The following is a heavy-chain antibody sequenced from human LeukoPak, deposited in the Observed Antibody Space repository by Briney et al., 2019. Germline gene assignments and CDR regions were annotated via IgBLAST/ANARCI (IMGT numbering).Heavy chain of an antibody. Sequence: GGSLRLSCVVSGFSVSNNYIIWVRQAPGNGLERVSVIYGDGRTSHSASVRGRFTISRDNSKNIVSLQMNNLKAEDTAVYYCARGRGLGVVSPYFDYWGQGTLVTVSS. J-gene: IGHJ4*02. CDR2: IYGDGRT. CDR3: ARGRGLGVVSPYFDY. D-gene: IGHD3-3*01. V-gene: IGHV3-53*01. CDR1: GFSVSNNY.